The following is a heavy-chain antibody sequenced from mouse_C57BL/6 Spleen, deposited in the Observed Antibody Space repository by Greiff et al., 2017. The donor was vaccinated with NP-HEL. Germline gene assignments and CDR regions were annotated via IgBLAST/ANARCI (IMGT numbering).Heavy chain of an antibody. CDR1: GYAFSSSW. V-gene: IGHV1-82*01. D-gene: IGHD1-1*02. Sequence: VQLQESGPELVKPGASVKISCKASGYAFSSSWMNWVKQRPGKGLEWIGRIYPGDGDTNYNGKFKGKATLTADKSSSTAYMQLSSLTSEDSAVYFCAYGPHYAMDYWGQGTSVTVSS. J-gene: IGHJ4*01. CDR3: AYGPHYAMDY. CDR2: IYPGDGDT.